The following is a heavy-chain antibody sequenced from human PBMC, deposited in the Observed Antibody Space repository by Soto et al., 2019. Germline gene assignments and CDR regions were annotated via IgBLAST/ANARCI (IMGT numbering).Heavy chain of an antibody. CDR3: ARVEGRYYDSSGYYYLGY. V-gene: IGHV1-8*01. D-gene: IGHD3-22*01. CDR2: MNPNSGNT. Sequence: QVQLVQSGAEVKKPGASVKVSCKASGYTFTSYDINWVRQATGQGLEWMGWMNPNSGNTGYAQKFQGRVTMTRKTSISTAYMELSSLRSEDTAVYYCARVEGRYYDSSGYYYLGYWGQGTLVTVSS. J-gene: IGHJ4*02. CDR1: GYTFTSYD.